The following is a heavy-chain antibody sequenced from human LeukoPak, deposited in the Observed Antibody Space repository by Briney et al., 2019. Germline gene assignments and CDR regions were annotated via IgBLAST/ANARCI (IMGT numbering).Heavy chain of an antibody. CDR2: INHSGST. V-gene: IGHV4-34*01. Sequence: SSETLSLTCAVYGGSFSGYYWSWIRQPPGKGLEWIGEINHSGSTNYNPSLKSRVTISVDTSKNQFSLKLSSVTAADTAVYYCARPRIRYGSGSYYKGGNWFDPWGQGTLVTVSS. CDR1: GGSFSGYY. D-gene: IGHD3-10*01. CDR3: ARPRIRYGSGSYYKGGNWFDP. J-gene: IGHJ5*02.